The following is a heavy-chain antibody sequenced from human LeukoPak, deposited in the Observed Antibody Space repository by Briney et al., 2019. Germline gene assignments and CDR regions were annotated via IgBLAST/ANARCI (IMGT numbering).Heavy chain of an antibody. Sequence: GGSLRLSCAASAFTFSSYGMHWVRQAPGKGLEWVAFNRYDGSNKYYAVSVKGRFTIFRDNSKNTLYLQMNSLRGEDTAVYYCAKEIWPTVTIPGRTYFDYWGQGTLVTVSS. V-gene: IGHV3-30*02. CDR3: AKEIWPTVTIPGRTYFDY. D-gene: IGHD4-17*01. CDR1: AFTFSSYG. J-gene: IGHJ4*02. CDR2: NRYDGSNK.